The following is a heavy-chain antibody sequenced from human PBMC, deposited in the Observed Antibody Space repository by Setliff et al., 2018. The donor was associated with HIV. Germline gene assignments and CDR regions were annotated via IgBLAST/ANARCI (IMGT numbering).Heavy chain of an antibody. J-gene: IGHJ6*03. CDR2: IYYSGST. Sequence: SETLSLTCTVSGDPISTYYWTWIRQHPGKGLEWIGYIYYSGSTYYNPSLKSRLTISPDTSKNHFSLRLSSVTAADTAVYYCARQALAVAGTPRFYYYYMDVWGSGTTVTVSS. V-gene: IGHV4-59*08. CDR1: GDPISTYY. D-gene: IGHD6-19*01. CDR3: ARQALAVAGTPRFYYYYMDV.